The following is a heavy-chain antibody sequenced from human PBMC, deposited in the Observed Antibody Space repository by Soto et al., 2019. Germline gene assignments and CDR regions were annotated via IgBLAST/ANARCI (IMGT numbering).Heavy chain of an antibody. V-gene: IGHV4-31*03. Sequence: LSLTCTVSGDSISSGNYYWTWIRQRPGKGLEWIGYIYNSGGTYYNPSLKSRLTISMDTSENQFSLKLSSLTAADTAVYYCARDRFGSSSGYFDYWGQGALVTVSS. D-gene: IGHD6-6*01. J-gene: IGHJ4*02. CDR1: GDSISSGNYY. CDR3: ARDRFGSSSGYFDY. CDR2: IYNSGGT.